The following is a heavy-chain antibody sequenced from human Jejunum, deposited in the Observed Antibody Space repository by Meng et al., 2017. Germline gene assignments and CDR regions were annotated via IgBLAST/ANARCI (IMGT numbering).Heavy chain of an antibody. D-gene: IGHD2-21*01. Sequence: QVLLQASGPGLVKPSGTLSLTCAVSGGSITSTKWWSWVRQTPGKGLEWIGEVFHSGTPNYNPSLMSRLTMSVDKSKNQFSLNLTSVTAADTAVYYCASRPVGIRTYYFDCWGQGTLVTVSS. J-gene: IGHJ4*02. CDR1: GGSITSTKW. V-gene: IGHV4-4*02. CDR3: ASRPVGIRTYYFDC. CDR2: VFHSGTP.